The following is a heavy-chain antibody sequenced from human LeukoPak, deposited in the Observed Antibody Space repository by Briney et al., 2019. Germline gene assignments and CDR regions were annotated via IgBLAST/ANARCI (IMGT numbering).Heavy chain of an antibody. CDR1: GYTFSSYA. CDR2: ISAYNGNT. Sequence: ASVKVSCKASGYTFSSYAMHWVRQAPGQGLEWMGWISAYNGNTNYAQKLQGRVTMTTDTSTSTAYMELRSLRSDDTAVYYCTRDARTVVVAATPRPIYYYGMDVWGQGTAVTVSS. CDR3: TRDARTVVVAATPRPIYYYGMDV. V-gene: IGHV1-18*01. J-gene: IGHJ6*02. D-gene: IGHD2-15*01.